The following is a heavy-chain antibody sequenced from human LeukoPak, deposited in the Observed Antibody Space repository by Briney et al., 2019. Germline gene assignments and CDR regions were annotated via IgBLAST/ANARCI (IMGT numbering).Heavy chain of an antibody. D-gene: IGHD3-9*01. J-gene: IGHJ4*02. V-gene: IGHV3-7*03. CDR2: IKQVGSEK. Sequence: GGSLRLSCAASGFTFSSYWMSWVRQAPGKRQEWVANIKQVGSEKYYVDSVKGRFTISRDNAKNSQYLQMNSLRAEDTAVYYCARGGAISIRYFDSGFDYWGQGTLVTVSS. CDR1: GFTFSSYW. CDR3: ARGGAISIRYFDSGFDY.